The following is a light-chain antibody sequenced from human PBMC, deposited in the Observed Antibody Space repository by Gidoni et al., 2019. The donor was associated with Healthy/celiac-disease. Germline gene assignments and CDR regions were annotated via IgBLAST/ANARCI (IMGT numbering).Light chain of an antibody. CDR1: SSNIVNNY. Sequence: QSVLTQPPSVSAAPVHKVTISCSVSSSNIVNNYVSWYQQLPGTAPKLLMYDNNKRPSGIPDRFSGSKSGTSATLGITGLQTGDEADYYCGTWDSSLSAVVFGGGTKLTVL. V-gene: IGLV1-51*01. CDR3: GTWDSSLSAVV. J-gene: IGLJ2*01. CDR2: DNN.